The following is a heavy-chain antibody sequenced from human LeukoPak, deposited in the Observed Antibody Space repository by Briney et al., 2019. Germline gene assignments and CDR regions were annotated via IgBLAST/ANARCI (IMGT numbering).Heavy chain of an antibody. CDR2: IYHSGSS. D-gene: IGHD3-16*01. CDR3: ARGFRGYFVFGGAFFDY. CDR1: GVSMSSYF. V-gene: IGHV4-59*12. J-gene: IGHJ4*02. Sequence: SETLSLTCTVPGVSMSSYFWSWIRQPPGKGLEWIGYIYHSGSSHYNPSLKSRVTISVDTSKNQFSLKLNSVTAADTAVYYCARGFRGYFVFGGAFFDYWGQGTLVTVSS.